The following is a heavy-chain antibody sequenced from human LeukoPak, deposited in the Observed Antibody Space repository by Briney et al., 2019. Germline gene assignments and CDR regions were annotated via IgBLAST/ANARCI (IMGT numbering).Heavy chain of an antibody. CDR1: GGSISSSSYY. J-gene: IGHJ2*01. V-gene: IGHV4-39*01. Sequence: PSETVSLTCTVSGGSISSSSYYWGWIRQPPGKGLEWIGSIYYSGSTYYNPSLKSRVTISVDTSKNQFSLKLSSVTAADTAVYYCARVRTGKTHWYFDLWGRGTLVTVSS. CDR2: IYYSGST. D-gene: IGHD1-1*01. CDR3: ARVRTGKTHWYFDL.